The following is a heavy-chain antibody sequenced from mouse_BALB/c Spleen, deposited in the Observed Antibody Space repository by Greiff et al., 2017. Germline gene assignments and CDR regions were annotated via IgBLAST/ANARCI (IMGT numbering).Heavy chain of an antibody. D-gene: IGHD1-1*01. CDR2: TNPSNGGT. J-gene: IGHJ4*01. CDR1: GYTFTSYY. V-gene: IGHV1S81*02. CDR3: TRFIANYYGSSYPYYYAMDY. Sequence: QVQLQQSGAELVKPGASVKLSCKASGYTFTSYYMYWVKQRPGQGLEWIGETNPSNGGTNFNEKFKSKATLTVDKSSSTAYMQLSSLTSEDSAVYYCTRFIANYYGSSYPYYYAMDYWGQGTSVTVSS.